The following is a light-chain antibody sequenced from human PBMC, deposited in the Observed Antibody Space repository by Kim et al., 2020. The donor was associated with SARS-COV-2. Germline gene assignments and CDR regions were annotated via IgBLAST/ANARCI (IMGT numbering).Light chain of an antibody. V-gene: IGKV3-20*01. J-gene: IGKJ4*01. CDR2: GAS. Sequence: SPGERATLSCRASQSVSSSYLAWYQQKPGQAPRLLIYGASSRATGIPDTFSGSGSGTDFTLTISRLEPEDFAVYYCQQYGSSPGTFGGGTKVDIK. CDR3: QQYGSSPGT. CDR1: QSVSSSY.